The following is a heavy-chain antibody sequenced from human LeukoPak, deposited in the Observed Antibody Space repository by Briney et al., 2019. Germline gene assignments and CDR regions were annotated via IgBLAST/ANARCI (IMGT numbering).Heavy chain of an antibody. D-gene: IGHD3/OR15-3a*01. CDR1: GFTFSSYW. Sequence: GGSLRLSCAASGFTFSSYWMHWVRQAPGKGLVWVSRINSDGSSTSYADSVKGRFTISRDNAKNTLYLQMNSLGAEDTAVYYCARGTERSYYYYYYMDVWGKGTTVTVSS. V-gene: IGHV3-74*01. J-gene: IGHJ6*03. CDR3: ARGTERSYYYYYYMDV. CDR2: INSDGSST.